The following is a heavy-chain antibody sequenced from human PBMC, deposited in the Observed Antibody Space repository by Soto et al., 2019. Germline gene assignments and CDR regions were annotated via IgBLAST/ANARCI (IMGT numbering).Heavy chain of an antibody. CDR3: ARGAYYDSSGYYYNWFDP. CDR2: TYYRSKWYN. CDR1: GYSVSSNSAA. V-gene: IGHV6-1*01. Sequence: PSQTLSLTCAISGYSVSSNSAALNWIRQSPSRGLEWLGRTYYRSKWYNDYAVSVKSRITINPDTSKNQFSLQLNSVTPEDTAVYYCARGAYYDSSGYYYNWFDPWGQGTLVTVSS. D-gene: IGHD3-22*01. J-gene: IGHJ5*02.